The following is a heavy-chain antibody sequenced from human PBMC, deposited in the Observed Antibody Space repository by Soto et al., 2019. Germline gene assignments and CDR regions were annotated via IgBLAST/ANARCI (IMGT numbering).Heavy chain of an antibody. CDR2: IYYSGST. J-gene: IGHJ4*02. Sequence: QVQLQESGPGLVKPSETLSLTCTVSGGSISSYYWSWIRQPPGKGLEWIGYIYYSGSTNYNPSLKSGVTISVDTSKTQFSLKLRSVPAADTAVYSFASRYGDCFDFWGQGTLVTVSS. V-gene: IGHV4-59*08. CDR1: GGSISSYY. D-gene: IGHD4-17*01. CDR3: ASRYGDCFDF.